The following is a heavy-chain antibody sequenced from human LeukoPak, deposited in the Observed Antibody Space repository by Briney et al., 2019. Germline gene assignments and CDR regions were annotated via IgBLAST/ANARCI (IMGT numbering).Heavy chain of an antibody. Sequence: ASVKVSCKASGGTFSTFGLSWVRQAPGQGLEWMGGIIPIFGPANYAQKFQGRVTITADESTSTAYMELSSLRSEDTAVYFCARATGNSDHSPREPIHWYFDLWRRGTLVADCS. CDR1: GGTFSTFG. V-gene: IGHV1-69*13. CDR2: IIPIFGPA. J-gene: IGHJ2*01. CDR3: ARATGNSDHSPREPIHWYFDL. D-gene: IGHD4-23*01.